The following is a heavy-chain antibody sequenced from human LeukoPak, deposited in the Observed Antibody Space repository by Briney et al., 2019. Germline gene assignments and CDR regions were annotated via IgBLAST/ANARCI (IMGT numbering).Heavy chain of an antibody. D-gene: IGHD4-17*01. Sequence: SLILSCTASGFSFGDYAMSWFRQAPGKGLEWVGLIRSNVHGGTTEYAASVKGRFTISRDDSKRIAYLQMNSLKTEDTALYYCTRLRSGYIDFWGQGTLVTVSS. CDR3: TRLRSGYIDF. V-gene: IGHV3-49*03. CDR1: GFSFGDYA. J-gene: IGHJ4*02. CDR2: IRSNVHGGTT.